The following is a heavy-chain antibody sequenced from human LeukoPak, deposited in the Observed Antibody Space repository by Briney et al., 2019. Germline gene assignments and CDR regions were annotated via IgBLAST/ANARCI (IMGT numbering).Heavy chain of an antibody. D-gene: IGHD3-10*01. CDR2: ISGSGGST. CDR1: GFTFSSYA. V-gene: IGHV3-23*01. CDR3: AKGTYYYGSGSYTFPDY. Sequence: GGSLRLSCAASGFTFSSYAMSWVRQAPGKGLEWVPAISGSGGSTYYADSVKGRFTISRDNSKNTLYLQMNSLRAEDTAVYYCAKGTYYYGSGSYTFPDYWGQGTLVTVSS. J-gene: IGHJ4*02.